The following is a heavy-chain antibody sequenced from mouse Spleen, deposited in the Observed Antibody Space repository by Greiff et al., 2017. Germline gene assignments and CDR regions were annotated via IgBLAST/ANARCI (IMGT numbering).Heavy chain of an antibody. J-gene: IGHJ4*01. V-gene: IGHV14-2*01. D-gene: IGHD2-5*01. CDR2: IDPEDGET. CDR1: GFNIKDTY. Sequence: VQLKQSGAELVKPGASVKLSCTASGFNIKDTYMHWVKQRTEQGLEWIGRIDPEDGETKYAPKFQGKATITADTSSNTAYLQLSSLTSEDTAVYYCARFGPAYYSNIPYYYAMDYWGQGTSVTVSS. CDR3: ARFGPAYYSNIPYYYAMDY.